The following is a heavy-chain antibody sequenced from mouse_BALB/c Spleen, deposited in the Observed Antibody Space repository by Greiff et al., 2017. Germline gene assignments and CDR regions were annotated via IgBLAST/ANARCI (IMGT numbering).Heavy chain of an antibody. D-gene: IGHD1-1*01. Sequence: QVQLKQSGAELMKPGASVKISCKATGYTFSSYWIEWVKQRPGHGLEWIGEILPGSGSTNYNEKFKGKATFTADTSSNTAYMQLSSLTSEDSAVYYCARGGLLRRSAMDYWGQGTSVTVSS. CDR2: ILPGSGST. CDR3: ARGGLLRRSAMDY. V-gene: IGHV1-9*01. J-gene: IGHJ4*01. CDR1: GYTFSSYW.